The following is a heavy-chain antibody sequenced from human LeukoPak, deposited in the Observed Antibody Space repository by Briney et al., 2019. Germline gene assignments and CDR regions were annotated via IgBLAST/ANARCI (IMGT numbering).Heavy chain of an antibody. CDR1: GGSISSSNYY. V-gene: IGHV4-39*01. CDR2: IHYSGSI. J-gene: IGHJ5*02. CDR3: ARHGGYDRSGYWFDP. D-gene: IGHD3-22*01. Sequence: SETLSLTCTVSGGSISSSNYYWGRIRQPPGKGLECIGSIHYSGSIYHNPSLKSRVTISVDTSKNQFSLKLSSVIAADTAVYYCARHGGYDRSGYWFDPWGQGTLVTVSS.